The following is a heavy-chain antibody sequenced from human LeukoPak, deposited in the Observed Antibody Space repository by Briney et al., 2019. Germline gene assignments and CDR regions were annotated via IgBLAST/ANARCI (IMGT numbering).Heavy chain of an antibody. CDR3: ARHVKVSRSSSGQGDY. CDR1: GYSFTSYW. Sequence: GESLKISCKGSGYSFTSYWIGWVRQMPGKGLEWMGIIYPGDSDTRYSPSFQGQVTISADKSISTAYLQWSSLKASDTAMYYCARHVKVSRSSSGQGDYWGQGTLVTVSS. CDR2: IYPGDSDT. D-gene: IGHD6-6*01. J-gene: IGHJ4*02. V-gene: IGHV5-51*01.